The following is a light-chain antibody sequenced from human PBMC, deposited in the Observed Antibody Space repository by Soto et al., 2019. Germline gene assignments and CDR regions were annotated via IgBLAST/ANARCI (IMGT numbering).Light chain of an antibody. V-gene: IGKV1-16*01. J-gene: IGKJ3*01. Sequence: DIQMTQSPSSLSASVGDRVTITCRASQRISNYLAWFQQKPGEAPKSLIFATSHLQSGVPSRFSGSGSGTDFTLTISSLQPEDFATYYCQQCDTYPFTFGPGTTVDIK. CDR2: ATS. CDR1: QRISNY. CDR3: QQCDTYPFT.